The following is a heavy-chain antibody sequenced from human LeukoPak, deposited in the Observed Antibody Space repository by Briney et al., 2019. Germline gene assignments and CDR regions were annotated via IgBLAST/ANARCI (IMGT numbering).Heavy chain of an antibody. CDR3: ARDQTTRGGNSRIPWFDP. CDR1: GGTFSSYA. CDR2: IIPIFGTA. J-gene: IGHJ5*02. Sequence: SVKVSCKASGGTFSSYAISWVRQAPGQGLEWMGGIIPIFGTANYAQKFQGRVTITADESTSTAYMELSSLRSEDTAVYYCARDQTTRGGNSRIPWFDPWGQGTLVTVSS. V-gene: IGHV1-69*13. D-gene: IGHD4-23*01.